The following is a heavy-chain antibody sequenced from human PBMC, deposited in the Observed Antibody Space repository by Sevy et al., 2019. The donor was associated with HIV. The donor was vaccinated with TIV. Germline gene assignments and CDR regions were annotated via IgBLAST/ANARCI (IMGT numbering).Heavy chain of an antibody. D-gene: IGHD5-18*01. V-gene: IGHV3-66*01. Sequence: GESLKISCAASGFTVNSNYMTWVRQAPGKGLEGVSVIHSDDTTYHADSVKVRFTISRDNFKNTLYLHMSSLRAEDTAVYYCARGKSGYGYALNYWGQGTLVTVSS. J-gene: IGHJ4*02. CDR3: ARGKSGYGYALNY. CDR1: GFTVNSNY. CDR2: IHSDDTT.